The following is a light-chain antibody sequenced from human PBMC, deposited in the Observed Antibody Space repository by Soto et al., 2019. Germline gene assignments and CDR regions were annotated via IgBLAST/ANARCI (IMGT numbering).Light chain of an antibody. CDR1: LSVSSY. Sequence: IVLTQSPVTLSLSPGDRATLSCRASLSVSSYFAWYQQKPGQAPGLLIYDASHNATRTPARFRGSGSGTDFTLTLSSLEPEDFAVYYCQQRSNWVTYGPGTKVDIK. CDR2: DAS. V-gene: IGKV3-11*01. J-gene: IGKJ3*01. CDR3: QQRSNWVT.